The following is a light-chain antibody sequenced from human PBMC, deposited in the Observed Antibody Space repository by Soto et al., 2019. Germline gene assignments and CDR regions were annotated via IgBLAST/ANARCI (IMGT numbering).Light chain of an antibody. Sequence: EIVLTQSPGTLSSSPGERATLSCRASQSVSSSYLAWYQQKPGHAPRLLIYGASSRATGIPDRFSGSGSGTDFTLTISRLEPEDFAVYYCQQFDSSRFTFGRGTKVEIK. CDR1: QSVSSSY. CDR3: QQFDSSRFT. J-gene: IGKJ4*01. CDR2: GAS. V-gene: IGKV3-20*01.